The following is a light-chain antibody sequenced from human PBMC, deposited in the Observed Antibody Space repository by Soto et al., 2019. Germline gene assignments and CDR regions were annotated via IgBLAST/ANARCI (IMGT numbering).Light chain of an antibody. CDR3: QQYNIWPPRYT. V-gene: IGKV3-15*01. CDR2: GAS. Sequence: EIVMTQSPATLSVSPGERATLSCRASQSVNSNLAWYQQKPGQAPRLLIYGASTIATGIPARFSGSGSGTEFTLTISSLQSEDFAVYYCQQYNIWPPRYTFGQGTKLEIK. J-gene: IGKJ2*01. CDR1: QSVNSN.